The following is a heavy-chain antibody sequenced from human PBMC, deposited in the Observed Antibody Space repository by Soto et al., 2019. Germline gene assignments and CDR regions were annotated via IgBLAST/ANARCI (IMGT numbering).Heavy chain of an antibody. Sequence: QVQLVQSGGEVKRPGASVKVSCKTSGYTFSNYGITWVRQAPGQPLEWLGRISLYSDGTNYAQKLQGRVSITTDTSTTTAYMELRSLRSDDTAVYYFARVVPGAEAWFGPWGQGTLVTVSS. D-gene: IGHD2-2*01. CDR3: ARVVPGAEAWFGP. CDR2: ISLYSDGT. V-gene: IGHV1-18*01. CDR1: GYTFSNYG. J-gene: IGHJ5*02.